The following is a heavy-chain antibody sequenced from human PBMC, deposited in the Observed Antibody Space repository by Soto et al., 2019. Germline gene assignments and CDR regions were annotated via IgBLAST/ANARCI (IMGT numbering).Heavy chain of an antibody. V-gene: IGHV4-30-4*01. CDR3: ARDPEYCSSSDCWYYFDY. D-gene: IGHD2-2*01. Sequence: LSLTCTVSGGSISSGNHYWSWIRQPPGKGLEWVGNIYYSGSTHYNPSLKSRVTISVDTSKNQFSLKLSSVTAADTAVYYCARDPEYCSSSDCWYYFDYWGQGTLVTVSS. CDR2: IYYSGST. J-gene: IGHJ4*02. CDR1: GGSISSGNHY.